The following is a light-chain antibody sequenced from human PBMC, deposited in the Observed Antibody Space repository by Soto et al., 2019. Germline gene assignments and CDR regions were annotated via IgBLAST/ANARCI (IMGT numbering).Light chain of an antibody. CDR3: HLYGSSPPRT. V-gene: IGKV3-20*01. J-gene: IGKJ1*01. CDR1: QSVSSSY. Sequence: EIVLTQSPGTLSLSPGERATLACRASQSVSSSYLGWYQQRPGQAPRLLIYGASSRATGIPDRFSGSGSGTDFTLTIARLEPEDFAVYYCHLYGSSPPRTFGQGTKVESK. CDR2: GAS.